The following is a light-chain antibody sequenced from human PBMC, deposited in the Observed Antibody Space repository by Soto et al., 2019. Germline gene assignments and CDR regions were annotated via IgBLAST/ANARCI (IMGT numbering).Light chain of an antibody. V-gene: IGKV1-39*01. J-gene: IGKJ1*01. CDR3: QPSYSTPWT. CDR1: QSISSW. Sequence: DIRMTQSSSNLSASVGDGFIITCLASQSISSWLAWYQQKPGKAPKLLIYAASTLQSGVPSRFSGGGSDADFTLTISSLQPEDFATYYCQPSYSTPWTFGQGTKVDIK. CDR2: AAS.